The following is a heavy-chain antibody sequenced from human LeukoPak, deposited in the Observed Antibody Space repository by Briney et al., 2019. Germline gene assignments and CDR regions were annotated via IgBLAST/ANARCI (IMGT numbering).Heavy chain of an antibody. CDR1: GYTFTSYY. CDR3: ARGGTNWGYYFDY. CDR2: INPNSGGT. D-gene: IGHD7-27*01. Sequence: ASVKVSCKASGYTFTSYYMHWVRQAPGQGLEWMGWINPNSGGTNYAQKFQSRVTMTRDTSISTAYMGLSRLRSDDTAVYYCARGGTNWGYYFDYWGQGTLVTVSS. V-gene: IGHV1-2*02. J-gene: IGHJ4*02.